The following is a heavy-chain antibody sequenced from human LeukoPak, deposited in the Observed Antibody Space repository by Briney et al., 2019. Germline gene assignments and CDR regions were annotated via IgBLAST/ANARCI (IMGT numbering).Heavy chain of an antibody. J-gene: IGHJ6*02. Sequence: GGSLRLSCAASGFTFSSYGMHWVRQAPGKGLEWVAVIWYDGSNKYYADSVKGRFTISRDNSKNTLYLKMNSLRAEDTAVYYCARDPGCGGDFPPPYYYGMDVWGQGTTVTVSS. CDR1: GFTFSSYG. CDR2: IWYDGSNK. D-gene: IGHD2-21*02. CDR3: ARDPGCGGDFPPPYYYGMDV. V-gene: IGHV3-33*01.